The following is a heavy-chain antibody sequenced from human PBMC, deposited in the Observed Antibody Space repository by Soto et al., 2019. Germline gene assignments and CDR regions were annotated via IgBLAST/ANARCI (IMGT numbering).Heavy chain of an antibody. CDR3: ARVGSSGYYGWCAP. V-gene: IGHV4-61*01. CDR2: IFYSVNSGST. Sequence: QVQLQESGPGLVKPSETLSLTCTVSGGSVNSANYYWSWIRQPHGKRLQWIGYIFYSVNSGSTNYNPSLESRITISVYTSKNQFTLTLSSVTAADTALYYCARVGSSGYYGWCAPWGQGTLVTVSS. D-gene: IGHD3-22*01. J-gene: IGHJ5*02. CDR1: GGSVNSANYY.